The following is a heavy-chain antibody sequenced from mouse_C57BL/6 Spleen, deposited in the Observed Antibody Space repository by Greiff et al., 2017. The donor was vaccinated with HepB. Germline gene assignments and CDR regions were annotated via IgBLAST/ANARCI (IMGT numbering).Heavy chain of an antibody. CDR2: ISSGGSYT. CDR3: ASQLGHYYAMDY. D-gene: IGHD4-1*02. J-gene: IGHJ4*01. Sequence: DVKLVESGGDLVKPGGSLKLSCAASGFTFSSYGMSWVRQTPDKRLEWVATISSGGSYTYYPDSVKGRFTISRDNAKNTLYLQMSSLKSEDTAMYYCASQLGHYYAMDYWGQGTSVTVSS. CDR1: GFTFSSYG. V-gene: IGHV5-6*02.